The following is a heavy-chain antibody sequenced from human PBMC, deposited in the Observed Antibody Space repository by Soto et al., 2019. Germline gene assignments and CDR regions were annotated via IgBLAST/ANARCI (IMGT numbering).Heavy chain of an antibody. V-gene: IGHV5-51*03. CDR2: IYPGDSDT. J-gene: IGHJ3*02. Sequence: EVQLVQSGAEVKKPGESLKISCKGSGYSFTTYWIGWLRQMPGKGLEWMGIIYPGDSDTRYSPSFQDHVTISADESISTAYQQWSSLKASDTVMYYCARPIDYGDYQDAFAIWGQGTMVTVSS. CDR3: ARPIDYGDYQDAFAI. CDR1: GYSFTTYW. D-gene: IGHD4-17*01.